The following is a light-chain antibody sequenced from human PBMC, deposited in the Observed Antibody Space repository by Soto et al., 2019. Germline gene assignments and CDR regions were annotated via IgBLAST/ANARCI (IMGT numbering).Light chain of an antibody. Sequence: EIVFTQSPATLSSFPGERATLSCRASQSLANSFIAWSQQKPGQAPRLLIYDTSSRASGIPERFSGSGSGTEFTRTISRLETEDFAVFDCQQYGTSEIIFGQGTRLEN. CDR2: DTS. V-gene: IGKV3-20*01. J-gene: IGKJ5*01. CDR1: QSLANSF. CDR3: QQYGTSEII.